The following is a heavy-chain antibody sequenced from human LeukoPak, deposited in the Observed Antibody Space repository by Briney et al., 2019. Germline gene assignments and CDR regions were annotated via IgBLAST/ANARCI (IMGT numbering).Heavy chain of an antibody. Sequence: KPSETLSLTCTVSGGSISSYYWSWIPQPPGKGLEWIGYIYYSGSTNYNPSLKSRVTISVDTSKNQFSLKLSSVTAADTAVYYCARGGSGWYRVYYYYMDVWGKGTTVTVSS. J-gene: IGHJ6*03. CDR1: GGSISSYY. CDR3: ARGGSGWYRVYYYYMDV. CDR2: IYYSGST. V-gene: IGHV4-59*01. D-gene: IGHD6-19*01.